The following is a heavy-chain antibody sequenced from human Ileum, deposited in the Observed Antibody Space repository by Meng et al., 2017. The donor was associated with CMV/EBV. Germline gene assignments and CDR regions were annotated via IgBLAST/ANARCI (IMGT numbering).Heavy chain of an antibody. J-gene: IGHJ4*02. CDR3: ARDGTGGYSSSWYRGYYFDY. V-gene: IGHV1-2*02. CDR2: INPNSGGT. Sequence: ASVKVSCKASGYTFTGYYMHWVRQAPGQGLEWMGWINPNSGGTNYAQKFQGRVTMTRDTSISTAYMELSRLRSDDTAVYYCARDGTGGYSSSWYRGYYFDYWGQGTRVTVSS. CDR1: GYTFTGYY. D-gene: IGHD6-13*01.